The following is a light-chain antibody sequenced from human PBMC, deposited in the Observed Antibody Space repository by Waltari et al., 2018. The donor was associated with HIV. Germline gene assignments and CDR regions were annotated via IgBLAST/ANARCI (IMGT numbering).Light chain of an antibody. Sequence: SYDLTPPPSLSLALGPTPRIPCGGNTIGGKNLPWYQQKPGQAPVLVIYRDSNRPSGIPERFSGSNSGNTATLTISRAQAGDEADYYCQVWDSSTDVVFGGGTKLTVL. J-gene: IGLJ2*01. V-gene: IGLV3-9*01. CDR1: TIGGKN. CDR2: RDS. CDR3: QVWDSSTDVV.